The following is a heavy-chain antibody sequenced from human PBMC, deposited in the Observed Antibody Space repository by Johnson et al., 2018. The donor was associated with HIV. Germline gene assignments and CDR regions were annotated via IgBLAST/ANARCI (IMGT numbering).Heavy chain of an antibody. CDR3: ARVGISRSWRDAFDI. CDR2: ISYDGSNK. V-gene: IGHV3-30*04. Sequence: QVQLVESGGGVVQPGRSLRLSCAASGFTFSSYAMHWVRQAPGKGLEWVAVISYDGSNKYYADSVKGRFTISRDNSKNTLYLQMNSLRAEDTAVYYCARVGISRSWRDAFDIWGQGTMVTVSS. CDR1: GFTFSSYA. J-gene: IGHJ3*02. D-gene: IGHD2-15*01.